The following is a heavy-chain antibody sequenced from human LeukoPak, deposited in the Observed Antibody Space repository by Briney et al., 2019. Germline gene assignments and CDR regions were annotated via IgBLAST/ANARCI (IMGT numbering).Heavy chain of an antibody. D-gene: IGHD3-16*01. CDR3: ARRFRTGGDLHHDAYDV. CDR2: VYYIGKP. V-gene: IGHV4-59*12. Sequence: SETLSLTCSVSGGSISDYFWGWIRQPPGKGLEWIGHVYYIGKPTCSPSLESRVSISADTSKNQFSLELTSATAADTAVYYCARRFRTGGDLHHDAYDVWGQGTVVTVSS. J-gene: IGHJ3*01. CDR1: GGSISDYF.